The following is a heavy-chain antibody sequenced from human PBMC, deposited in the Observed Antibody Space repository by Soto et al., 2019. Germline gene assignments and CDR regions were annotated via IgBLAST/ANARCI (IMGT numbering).Heavy chain of an antibody. CDR2: INHSGST. D-gene: IGHD1-1*01. V-gene: IGHV4-34*01. CDR3: ARGRYAGY. J-gene: IGHJ4*02. CDR1: GGSFSGYY. Sequence: QVQLQQWGAGLLKPSETLSLTCAVYGGSFSGYYWSWIRQPPGKGLEWIGEINHSGSTNYNPSLKSRVTISVDTSNNQFSLKLSSVTAADTAVYYCARGRYAGYWGQGTLVTVSS.